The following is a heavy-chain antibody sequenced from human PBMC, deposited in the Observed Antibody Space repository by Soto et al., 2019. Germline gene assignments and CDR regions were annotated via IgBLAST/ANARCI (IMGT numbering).Heavy chain of an antibody. V-gene: IGHV1-18*01. CDR2: ISAYNDHT. Sequence: QVQLVQSGAEVKKPGASVKVSCKAAGYTLTTYDVSWVRQAPGQGLEWVGWISAYNDHTNYAQKFQGRVTKTTDTSTSTAYMELRSLRSDDTAVYYCARGTYFDYWGQGTLVTVSS. CDR1: GYTLTTYD. J-gene: IGHJ4*02. D-gene: IGHD1-1*01. CDR3: ARGTYFDY.